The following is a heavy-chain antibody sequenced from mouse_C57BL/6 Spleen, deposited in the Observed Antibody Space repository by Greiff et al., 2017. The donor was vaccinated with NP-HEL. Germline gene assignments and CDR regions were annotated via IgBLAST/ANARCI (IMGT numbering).Heavy chain of an antibody. CDR1: GYTFTDYY. D-gene: IGHD1-1*02. CDR3: ARGDYGDFDY. CDR2: INPNNGGT. V-gene: IGHV1-26*01. Sequence: EVQLQQSGPELVKPGASVKISCKASGYTFTDYYMNWVKQSHGKSLEWIGDINPNNGGTSYNQKFKGKATLTVDKSSSTAYMEVRSLTSEGSAVSYCARGDYGDFDYWGQGTTLTVSS. J-gene: IGHJ2*01.